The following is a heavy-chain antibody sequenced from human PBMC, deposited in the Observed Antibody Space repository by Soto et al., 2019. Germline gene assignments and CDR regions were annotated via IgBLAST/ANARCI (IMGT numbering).Heavy chain of an antibody. J-gene: IGHJ5*02. CDR2: IYHSGST. CDR1: GGSISSSNW. CDR3: AREGYCSSTSCYSWFDP. D-gene: IGHD2-2*02. Sequence: QVQLQESGPGLVKPSGTLSLTCAVSGGSISSSNWWSWVRQPPGKGLEWIGEIYHSGSTNYNPSLKSRVTISVDKYKNQFSLKLSSVTAADTAVYYCAREGYCSSTSCYSWFDPWGQGTLVTVSS. V-gene: IGHV4-4*02.